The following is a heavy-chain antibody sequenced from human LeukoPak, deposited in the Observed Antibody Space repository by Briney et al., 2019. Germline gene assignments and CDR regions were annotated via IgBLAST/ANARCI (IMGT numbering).Heavy chain of an antibody. CDR1: GFTFSSYS. V-gene: IGHV3-21*01. CDR3: ARDRWELPSYFDY. D-gene: IGHD1-26*01. Sequence: KAGGSLRLSCAASGFTFSSYSMIWVRQAPGRGREWVSSIISSSSYIYYADSVKGRFTISRDNAKHSLYLQMNSLRAEDTAVYYCARDRWELPSYFDYWGQGTLVTDSS. J-gene: IGHJ4*02. CDR2: IISSSSYI.